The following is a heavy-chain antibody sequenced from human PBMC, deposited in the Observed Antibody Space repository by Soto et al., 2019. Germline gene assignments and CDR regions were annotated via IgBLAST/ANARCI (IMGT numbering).Heavy chain of an antibody. J-gene: IGHJ5*02. CDR2: ISSSNTFI. CDR3: AREGLNFDP. Sequence: EVQLLESGGGLVQPGGSLRLSCAASGFTFSNHAMSWVRQAPGKGLEWVSSISSSNTFIYYADSVKGRFTISRDNTRNSLYLQMDGLRVEDTARYYCAREGLNFDPWGQGTLVTVSS. CDR1: GFTFSNHA. V-gene: IGHV3-21*01.